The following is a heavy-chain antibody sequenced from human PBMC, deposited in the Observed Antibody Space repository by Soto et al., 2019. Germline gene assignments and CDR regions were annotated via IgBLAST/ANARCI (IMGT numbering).Heavy chain of an antibody. CDR2: IRNKANSYST. Sequence: GALRRSCAAPGFTFRDPHMDWVRQAPGKGGEWVGRIRNKANSYSTQYAASVKGRFTISRDDSKTSLSLQMNSLKTEDTAVYYCTRVRIYADESGRPFDIWGQGTVVTVSS. CDR1: GFTFRDPH. V-gene: IGHV3-72*01. J-gene: IGHJ3*02. D-gene: IGHD2-8*01. CDR3: TRVRIYADESGRPFDI.